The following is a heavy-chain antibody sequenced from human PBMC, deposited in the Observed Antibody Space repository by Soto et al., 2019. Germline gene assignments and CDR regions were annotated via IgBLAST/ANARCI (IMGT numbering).Heavy chain of an antibody. V-gene: IGHV3-33*01. CDR1: GFTFSSYG. Sequence: GGSLRLSCAASGFTFSSYGMHWVRQAPGKGLEWVAVIWYDGSNKYYADSVKGRFTISRDNSKNTLYLQMNSLRAEDTAVYYCARATPDDYYYGMDVWGQGTTVTVSS. CDR2: IWYDGSNK. CDR3: ARATPDDYYYGMDV. J-gene: IGHJ6*02.